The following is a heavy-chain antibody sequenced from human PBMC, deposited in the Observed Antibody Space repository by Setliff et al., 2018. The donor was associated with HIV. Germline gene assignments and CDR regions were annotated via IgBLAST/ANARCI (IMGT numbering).Heavy chain of an antibody. CDR1: GASISSYY. CDR2: IYHFGNT. V-gene: IGHV4-59*01. D-gene: IGHD2-21*01. J-gene: IGHJ3*02. Sequence: SETLSLTCTVSGASISSYYWTWIRQPPGKGLEYIGYIYHFGNTNYNPSLKSRVTMSVDTSRNRVSLKLSSVTAADTAVYYCARLTYCGSNCQSVGIGRAAFDIWGQGTRVTVSS. CDR3: ARLTYCGSNCQSVGIGRAAFDI.